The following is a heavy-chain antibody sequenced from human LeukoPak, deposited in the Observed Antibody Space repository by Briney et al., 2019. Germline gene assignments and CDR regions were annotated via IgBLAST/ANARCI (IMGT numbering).Heavy chain of an antibody. D-gene: IGHD3-3*01. CDR2: IKSKTDGGTT. V-gene: IGHV3-15*01. Sequence: GGSLRLSCAASGFTFSNAWMSWVRQAPGKGLEWVGRIKSKTDGGTTDYAAPVKGRFTISRDDSKNTLYLQMNSLKTEDTAVYYCTTGKSYDFWSGYPVPDAFDIWGQGTMVTVSS. J-gene: IGHJ3*02. CDR1: GFTFSNAW. CDR3: TTGKSYDFWSGYPVPDAFDI.